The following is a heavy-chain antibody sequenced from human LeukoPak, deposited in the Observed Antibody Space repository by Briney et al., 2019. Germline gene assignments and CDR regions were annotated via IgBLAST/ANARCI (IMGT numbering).Heavy chain of an antibody. CDR2: IRYDGSNK. D-gene: IGHD3-10*01. CDR3: AKSYGSGIGYYFDC. CDR1: GFTFSSYG. J-gene: IGHJ4*02. V-gene: IGHV3-30*02. Sequence: PGGSLRLSCAASGFTFSSYGMHWVRQAPGKGLEWVAFIRYDGSNKYYGDSVKGRFTISRDNSKNTLYLQMNSLRAEDTAVYYCAKSYGSGIGYYFDCWGQGTLVTVSS.